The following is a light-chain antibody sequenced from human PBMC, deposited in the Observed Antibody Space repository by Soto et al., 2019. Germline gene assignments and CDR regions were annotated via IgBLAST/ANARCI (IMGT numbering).Light chain of an antibody. CDR1: QDISSS. Sequence: DIQMTQSPSSLSASVGDRVTITCQASQDISSSLNWYQQKPGRAPKLLIYDASNLETGVPSRFSGSGAGTDFTFTISSLQPEDIATYYCRQYDSLPRTFGQGTRLDIK. J-gene: IGKJ5*01. CDR2: DAS. V-gene: IGKV1-33*01. CDR3: RQYDSLPRT.